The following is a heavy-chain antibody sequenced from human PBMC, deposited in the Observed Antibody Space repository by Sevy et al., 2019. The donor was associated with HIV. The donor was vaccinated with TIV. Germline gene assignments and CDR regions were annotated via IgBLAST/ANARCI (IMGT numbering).Heavy chain of an antibody. J-gene: IGHJ4*02. CDR3: AHETFGRFES. CDR2: IKADGSDK. D-gene: IGHD3-16*01. V-gene: IGHV3-7*01. Sequence: GGCLSLSCAASGFTFSANWMNWVRQAPGKGLEWVANIKADGSDKHYVDSVEGRFTISRDNAKNLLFLQMNSLRVEDTAVYYCAHETFGRFESWGQGTLVTVSS. CDR1: GFTFSANW.